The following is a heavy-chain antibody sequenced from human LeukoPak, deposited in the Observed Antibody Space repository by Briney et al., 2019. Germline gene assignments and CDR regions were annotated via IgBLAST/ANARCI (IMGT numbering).Heavy chain of an antibody. CDR1: GFTFSSYA. CDR2: ISYDGSNK. V-gene: IGHV3-30*04. Sequence: PGGSLRLSCAASGFTFSSYAMHWVRQAPGKGLEWVAVISYDGSNKYYADSVKGRFTISRDNSKNTLYLQMDSLRAEDTAVYYCARAGGDCSSTSCLTSDFDYWGQGTLVTVSS. CDR3: ARAGGDCSSTSCLTSDFDY. J-gene: IGHJ4*02. D-gene: IGHD2-2*01.